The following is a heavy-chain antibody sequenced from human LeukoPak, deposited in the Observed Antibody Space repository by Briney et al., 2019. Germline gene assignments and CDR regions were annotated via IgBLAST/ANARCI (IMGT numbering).Heavy chain of an antibody. J-gene: IGHJ5*02. CDR1: GFTFDDYA. CDR2: ISWNSGSI. CDR3: ARVPVGQYSYDS. V-gene: IGHV3-9*01. Sequence: PGGSLRLSCAASGFTFDDYAMHWVRQAPGKGLEWVSGISWNSGSIGYADSVKGRFTISRDNAKNTLYLQMNTLRAEDTAVYYCARVPVGQYSYDSWGQGSLVTVSS. D-gene: IGHD5-18*01.